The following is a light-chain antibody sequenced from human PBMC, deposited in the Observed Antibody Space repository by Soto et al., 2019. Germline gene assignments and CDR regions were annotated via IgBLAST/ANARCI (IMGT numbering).Light chain of an antibody. CDR3: QHYSTWLWT. Sequence: EIVMTQSPATLSVSPGERATLSCRASQSVSSKLAWYQQKPGQGPRLLIYDASSRATGIPARFSGSGSGTEFTLTISSLQSEDFAVYYCQHYSTWLWTFGQGTKLEIK. CDR2: DAS. J-gene: IGKJ1*01. CDR1: QSVSSK. V-gene: IGKV3-15*01.